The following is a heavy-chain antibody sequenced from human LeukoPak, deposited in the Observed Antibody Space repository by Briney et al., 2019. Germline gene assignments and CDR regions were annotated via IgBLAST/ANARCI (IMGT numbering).Heavy chain of an antibody. V-gene: IGHV3-66*01. CDR3: AKDPRGGYYDRFGWFAP. Sequence: GGSLRLSCAASGFTFSSNYMSWVRQAPGKGLEWVSVIYSGGSTYYADSVKGRFTISRDNSKNTLYLQMNSLRAEDTAVYYCAKDPRGGYYDRFGWFAPWGQGTLVTVSS. D-gene: IGHD3-22*01. CDR2: IYSGGST. J-gene: IGHJ5*02. CDR1: GFTFSSNY.